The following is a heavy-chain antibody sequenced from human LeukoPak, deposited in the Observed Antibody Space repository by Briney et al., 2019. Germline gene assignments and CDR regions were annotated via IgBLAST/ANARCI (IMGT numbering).Heavy chain of an antibody. V-gene: IGHV3-9*01. CDR3: AKGKDYYYMDV. CDR2: ISWNSGSI. CDR1: GFTFDDYA. Sequence: PGRSLRLSCAASGFTFDDYAMRWVRQAPGKGLEWVSGISWNSGSIGYADSVKGRFTISRDNAKNSLYLQMNSLRAEDTALYYCAKGKDYYYMDVWGKGTTVTVSS. J-gene: IGHJ6*03.